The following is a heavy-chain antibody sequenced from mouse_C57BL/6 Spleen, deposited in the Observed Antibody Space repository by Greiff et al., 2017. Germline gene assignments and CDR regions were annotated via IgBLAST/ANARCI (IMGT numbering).Heavy chain of an antibody. CDR1: GYTFTSYG. J-gene: IGHJ2*01. Sequence: VQLQQSGAELARPGASVKLSCKASGYTFTSYGISWVKQRPGQGLEWIGEIYPRSGNTYYNEKFKGKATLTADKSSSTAYMELRSLTSEDSAVYFCARLDDGGLRRDYWGQGTTLTVSS. D-gene: IGHD2-2*01. CDR2: IYPRSGNT. V-gene: IGHV1-81*01. CDR3: ARLDDGGLRRDY.